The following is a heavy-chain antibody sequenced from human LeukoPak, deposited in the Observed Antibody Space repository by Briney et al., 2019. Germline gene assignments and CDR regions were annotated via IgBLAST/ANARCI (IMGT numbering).Heavy chain of an antibody. J-gene: IGHJ4*02. Sequence: PGGSLRLSCAASGFTFSSYEMNWVRQAPGKGLEWVSYISSSGSTIYYADSVKGRFTISRDNAKNSLYLQMNSLRAEDTAVYYCAKASVYYYDSSGYPLDYWGQGTLVTVSS. CDR3: AKASVYYYDSSGYPLDY. V-gene: IGHV3-48*03. D-gene: IGHD3-22*01. CDR2: ISSSGSTI. CDR1: GFTFSSYE.